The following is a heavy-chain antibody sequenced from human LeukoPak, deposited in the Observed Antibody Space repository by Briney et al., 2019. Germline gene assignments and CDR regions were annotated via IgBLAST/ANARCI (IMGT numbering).Heavy chain of an antibody. J-gene: IGHJ6*03. V-gene: IGHV1-2*02. Sequence: ASVKVSCKASGYTFTGYYMHWVRQAPGQGLEWMGWINPNRGGTNYAQKFQGRVTMTRDTSISTAYMELSRLRSDDTAVYYCARLTGTTSYYYMDVWGKGTTVTVSS. CDR2: INPNRGGT. CDR1: GYTFTGYY. CDR3: ARLTGTTSYYYMDV. D-gene: IGHD1-20*01.